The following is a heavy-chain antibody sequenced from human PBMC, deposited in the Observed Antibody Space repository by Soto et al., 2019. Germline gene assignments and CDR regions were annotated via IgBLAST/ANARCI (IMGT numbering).Heavy chain of an antibody. Sequence: PGGSLRLSCAASGFTFSSYGMHWVRQAPGKGLEWVAVIWYDGSNKYYADSVKGRFTISRDNSKNTLYLQMNSLRAEDTAVYYCARAPKLRCLEWLLPSHYYGMDVWGQGTTVTVSS. CDR1: GFTFSSYG. D-gene: IGHD3-3*01. CDR3: ARAPKLRCLEWLLPSHYYGMDV. CDR2: IWYDGSNK. J-gene: IGHJ6*02. V-gene: IGHV3-33*01.